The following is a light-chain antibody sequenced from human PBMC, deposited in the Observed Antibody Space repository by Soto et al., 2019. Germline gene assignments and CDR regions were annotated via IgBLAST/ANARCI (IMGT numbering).Light chain of an antibody. CDR3: QVWDRGTYRQV. Sequence: SYELTQPPSLSVAPGQTARITCGGDNIGKQSVHWYQQRPGQAPVLVIYYDSERPPGIPERFSGSNSGNTAALTITRVEAGDEADFYCQVWDRGTYRQVFGTGTKLTVL. CDR2: YDS. V-gene: IGLV3-21*04. CDR1: NIGKQS. J-gene: IGLJ1*01.